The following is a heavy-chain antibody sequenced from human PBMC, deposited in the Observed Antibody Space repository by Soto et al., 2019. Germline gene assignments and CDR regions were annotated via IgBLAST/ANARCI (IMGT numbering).Heavy chain of an antibody. D-gene: IGHD1-26*01. V-gene: IGHV4-30-4*01. CDR3: ARGRAIGTWFDP. J-gene: IGHJ5*02. CDR2: IYYSGIT. CDR1: GGSISSGDYY. Sequence: SETLSLTCTVSGGSISSGDYYWSWIRQPSGKGLEWIGYIYYSGITYFNPSLKSRVTISVDTSKNQFSLKLSSVTAADTAVYYYARGRAIGTWFDPWGHGTLVT.